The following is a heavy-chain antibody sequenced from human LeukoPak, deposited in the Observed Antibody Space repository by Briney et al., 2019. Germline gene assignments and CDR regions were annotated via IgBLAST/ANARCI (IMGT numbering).Heavy chain of an antibody. Sequence: ASVKVSCKASGYTFTSYYMHWVRQAPGQGLEWMGIINPSGGSTSYAQKFQGRVTMTRDMSTSTAYMELSSLRSEDTAVYYCARVVQQLDDAFDIWGQGTMVTVSS. J-gene: IGHJ3*02. D-gene: IGHD6-13*01. V-gene: IGHV1-46*01. CDR1: GYTFTSYY. CDR2: INPSGGST. CDR3: ARVVQQLDDAFDI.